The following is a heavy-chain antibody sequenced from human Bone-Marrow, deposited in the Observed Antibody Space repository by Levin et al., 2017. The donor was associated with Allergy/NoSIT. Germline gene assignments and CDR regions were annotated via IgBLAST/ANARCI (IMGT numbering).Heavy chain of an antibody. Sequence: PGGSLRLSCAASGFTFSSYEMNWVRQAPGKGLEWVSYISSSGSTIYYADSVKGRFTISRDNAKNSLYLQMNSLRAEDTAVYYCARAEGYCSGGSCYNFDYWGQGTLVTVSS. J-gene: IGHJ4*02. D-gene: IGHD2-15*01. CDR3: ARAEGYCSGGSCYNFDY. CDR2: ISSSGSTI. CDR1: GFTFSSYE. V-gene: IGHV3-48*03.